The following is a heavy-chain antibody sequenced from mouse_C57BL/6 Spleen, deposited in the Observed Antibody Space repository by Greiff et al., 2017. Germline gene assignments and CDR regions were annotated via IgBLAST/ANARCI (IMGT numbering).Heavy chain of an antibody. CDR3: VRHDYGSRWGYFDV. J-gene: IGHJ1*03. D-gene: IGHD1-1*01. CDR2: IRSKSNNYAT. Sequence: EVQGVESGGGLVQPKGSLKLSCAASGFSFNTYAMNWVRQAPGKGLEWVARIRSKSNNYATYYADSVKDRFTISRDDSESMLYLQMNNLKTEDTAMYYCVRHDYGSRWGYFDVWGTGTTVTVSS. V-gene: IGHV10-1*01. CDR1: GFSFNTYA.